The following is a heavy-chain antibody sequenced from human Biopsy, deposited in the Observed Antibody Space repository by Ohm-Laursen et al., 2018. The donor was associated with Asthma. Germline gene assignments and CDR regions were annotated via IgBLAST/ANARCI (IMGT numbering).Heavy chain of an antibody. J-gene: IGHJ6*02. CDR3: ARVFESSQWGPFYFFGLDV. D-gene: IGHD1-26*01. CDR2: ISRSGTTT. Sequence: GSLRLSCAASGFTLTTYAIHWVRQAPGKGLEWVSSISRSGTTTYPAEFVMDRFTISRDNAQNSLFLQMDSLRPEDTAIYFCARVFESSQWGPFYFFGLDVWGQGTTVAVS. V-gene: IGHV3-48*03. CDR1: GFTLTTYA.